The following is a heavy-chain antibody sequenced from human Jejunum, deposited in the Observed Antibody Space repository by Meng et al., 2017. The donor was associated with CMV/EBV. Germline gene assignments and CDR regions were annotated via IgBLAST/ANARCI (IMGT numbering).Heavy chain of an antibody. CDR3: ARPIVSTGRYYGLDY. CDR2: IIPILGLT. Sequence: DTFSNFSINWVRQAPGQGLEWMGRIIPILGLTKYAQKFQDRVSITADKSMNVAYMEMSSLRSEDTAVYYCARPIVSTGRYYGLDYWGKGTLVTVSS. D-gene: IGHD1-26*01. CDR1: DTFSNFS. V-gene: IGHV1-69*02. J-gene: IGHJ4*02.